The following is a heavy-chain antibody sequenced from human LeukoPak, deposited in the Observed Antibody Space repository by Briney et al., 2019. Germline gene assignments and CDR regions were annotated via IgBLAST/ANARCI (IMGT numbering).Heavy chain of an antibody. CDR2: IKQDGSEK. V-gene: IGHV3-7*01. Sequence: GGSLRLSCAASGFNFTGYWMSWVRQAPGKGLEWVANIKQDGSEKYYVDSVKGRFTVSRDNAKNSLYLQMNSLRAEDTAVYYCAREVHSGYYGMDVWGQGTTVTVSS. CDR1: GFNFTGYW. J-gene: IGHJ6*02. D-gene: IGHD6-19*01. CDR3: AREVHSGYYGMDV.